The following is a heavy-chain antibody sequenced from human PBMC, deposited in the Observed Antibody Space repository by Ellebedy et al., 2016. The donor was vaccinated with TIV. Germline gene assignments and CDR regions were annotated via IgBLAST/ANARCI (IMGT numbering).Heavy chain of an antibody. CDR1: GVSISGYY. CDR3: ARDVIGTAVSDYFDY. V-gene: IGHV4-4*07. CDR2: IYTSGST. D-gene: IGHD1-1*01. Sequence: GSLRLXCTVSGVSISGYYWSWLRQPAGKGLEWIGRIYTSGSTNYNPSLNSRVSMSLDTSRSQFSLKLTSVTAADTAVYYCARDVIGTAVSDYFDYWGQGILVTVSS. J-gene: IGHJ4*02.